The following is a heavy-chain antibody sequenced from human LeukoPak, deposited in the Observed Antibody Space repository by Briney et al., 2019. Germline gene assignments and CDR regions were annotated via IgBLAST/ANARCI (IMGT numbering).Heavy chain of an antibody. CDR3: AKSLEKYSSSSIDYYMDV. CDR1: GFTLSSHA. CDR2: IRGSGGST. V-gene: IGHV3-23*01. D-gene: IGHD6-6*01. Sequence: GGSLRLSCAASGFTLSSHAMTWVRQAPGKGLEWVASIRGSGGSTYFADSVKGRITISRDNSGNKVFLQMNSLRVEDTAVYYCAKSLEKYSSSSIDYYMDVRGKGTTVTVSS. J-gene: IGHJ6*03.